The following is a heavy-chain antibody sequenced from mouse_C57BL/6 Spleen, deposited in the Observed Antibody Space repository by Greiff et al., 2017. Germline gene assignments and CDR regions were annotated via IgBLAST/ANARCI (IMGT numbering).Heavy chain of an antibody. CDR3: AISLITTVVATDWYFDV. CDR2: IHPSDSDT. D-gene: IGHD1-1*01. Sequence: QVQLQQPGAELVKPGASVKVSCKASGYTFTSYWMHGVKQRPGQGLEWIGRIHPSDSDTNYKQEFKGKATLTVEKSSSTAYMQLSSLTSDDSAVYYCAISLITTVVATDWYFDVWGTGTTVTVSS. CDR1: GYTFTSYW. J-gene: IGHJ1*03. V-gene: IGHV1-74*01.